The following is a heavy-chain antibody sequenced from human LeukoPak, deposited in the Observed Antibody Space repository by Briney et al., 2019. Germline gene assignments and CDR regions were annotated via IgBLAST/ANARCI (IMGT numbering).Heavy chain of an antibody. CDR2: MNPNSGNT. V-gene: IGHV1-8*03. D-gene: IGHD2-15*01. Sequence: GASVKVSCKASGYTFTSNDINWVRHAPAHGLERVGWMNPNSGNTGYAQKLQGRVTITRDTSITTAYLELSSLRSEDTAVYYCARVPDLRSCSGGGSCYRLDYWGQGTLVAVSS. CDR3: ARVPDLRSCSGGGSCYRLDY. CDR1: GYTFTSND. J-gene: IGHJ4*02.